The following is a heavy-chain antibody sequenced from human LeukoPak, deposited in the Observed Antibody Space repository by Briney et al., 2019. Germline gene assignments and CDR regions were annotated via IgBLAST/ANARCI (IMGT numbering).Heavy chain of an antibody. J-gene: IGHJ3*02. V-gene: IGHV4-61*02. CDR1: GGSISSGSYY. CDR2: IYTSGST. CDR3: ARDGITMIGAAFDI. Sequence: PSETLSLTCTVSGGSISSGSYYWSWIRQPAGKGLEWIGRIYTSGSTNYNPSLKSRVTISVDTSKNQFSLKLSSVTAADTAVYYCARDGITMIGAAFDIWGQGTMVTVSS. D-gene: IGHD3-22*01.